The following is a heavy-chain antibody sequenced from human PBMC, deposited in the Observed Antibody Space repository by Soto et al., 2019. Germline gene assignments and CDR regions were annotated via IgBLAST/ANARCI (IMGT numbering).Heavy chain of an antibody. D-gene: IGHD2-2*01. Sequence: GGSLRLSCGASGFTFSSYSMNWVRQTPGRRLEWVSFISGRGTTIYYADSVKGRFTVSRDNAMNSMYLQINSLRAEDTAVYYCARLGYCSGTNCNAYFYYYGMDVSGQGTTVTVSS. CDR1: GFTFSSYS. CDR2: ISGRGTTI. V-gene: IGHV3-48*01. J-gene: IGHJ6*02. CDR3: ARLGYCSGTNCNAYFYYYGMDV.